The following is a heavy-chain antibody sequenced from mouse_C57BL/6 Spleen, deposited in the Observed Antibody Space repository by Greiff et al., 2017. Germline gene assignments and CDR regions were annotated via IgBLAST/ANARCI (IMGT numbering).Heavy chain of an antibody. CDR2: IYPRDGST. CDR1: GYTFTSYD. CDR3: ARDPLYCYGSSYNAMDY. Sequence: QVQLQQSGPELVKPGASVKLSCKASGYTFTSYDINWVKQRPGQGLEWIGWIYPRDGSTKYNEKFKGKATLTVDTSSGTAYMELHSLTSEDSAVYFCARDPLYCYGSSYNAMDYWGQGTSVTVSS. D-gene: IGHD1-1*01. V-gene: IGHV1-85*01. J-gene: IGHJ4*01.